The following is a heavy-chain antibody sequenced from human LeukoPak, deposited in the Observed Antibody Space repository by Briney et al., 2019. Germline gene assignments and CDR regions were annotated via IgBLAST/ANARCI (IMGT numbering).Heavy chain of an antibody. V-gene: IGHV1-69*04. J-gene: IGHJ6*02. CDR1: VGTFSSYA. D-gene: IGHD3-22*01. Sequence: SVTVSCKASVGTFSSYAISWVRLAPGQGLEWVGRIIPNLGRANYEQKFHGRVTITADKSTSTAYMELSSLRSEDTAVYYCARMEVTMTQYGMDVWGQGTTVTVSS. CDR2: IIPNLGRA. CDR3: ARMEVTMTQYGMDV.